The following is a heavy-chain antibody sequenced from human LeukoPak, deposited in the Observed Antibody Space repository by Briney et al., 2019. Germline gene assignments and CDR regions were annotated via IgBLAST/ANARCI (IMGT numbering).Heavy chain of an antibody. V-gene: IGHV1-18*01. CDR2: ISAYNGNT. CDR1: GYTFTSYD. D-gene: IGHD3-22*01. Sequence: ASVKVSCKASGYTFTSYDISWVRQAPGQGLEWMGWISAYNGNTNCAQKLQGRVTMTTDTSTSTAYMELRSLRSDDTAVYYCARVYYDSSGSPSDYWGQGTLVTVSS. CDR3: ARVYYDSSGSPSDY. J-gene: IGHJ4*02.